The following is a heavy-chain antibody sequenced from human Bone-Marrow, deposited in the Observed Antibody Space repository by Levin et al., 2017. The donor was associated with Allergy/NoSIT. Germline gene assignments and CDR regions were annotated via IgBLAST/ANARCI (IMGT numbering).Heavy chain of an antibody. Sequence: GGSLRLSCAASGFTFSSYGMHWVRQAPGKGLEWVAVIWYDGSNKYYADSVKGRFTISRDNSKNTLYLQMNSLRAEDTAVYYCARVRSEYSSGWVGMDYWGQGTLVTVSS. D-gene: IGHD6-19*01. CDR1: GFTFSSYG. CDR2: IWYDGSNK. CDR3: ARVRSEYSSGWVGMDY. J-gene: IGHJ4*02. V-gene: IGHV3-33*01.